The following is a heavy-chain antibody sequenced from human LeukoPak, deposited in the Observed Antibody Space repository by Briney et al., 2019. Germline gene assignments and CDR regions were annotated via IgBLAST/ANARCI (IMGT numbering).Heavy chain of an antibody. V-gene: IGHV3-66*01. Sequence: GGSLRLCCAASGFTVSSNYMSWVRQAPGKGLEWVSVIYNDGSTFYADSVRGRFTVSRDNSKNTLYLQMNSLRAEDTAVYYCARGYSSPDYWGQGTLVTVSS. D-gene: IGHD6-13*01. CDR1: GFTVSSNY. J-gene: IGHJ4*02. CDR2: IYNDGST. CDR3: ARGYSSPDY.